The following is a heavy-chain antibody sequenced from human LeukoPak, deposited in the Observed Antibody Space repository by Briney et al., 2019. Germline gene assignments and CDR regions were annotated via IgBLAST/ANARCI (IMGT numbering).Heavy chain of an antibody. CDR1: GGSISSYY. CDR3: ARGNPSPYPDIAAAGSPSGYFDY. CDR2: IYYSGST. D-gene: IGHD6-13*01. Sequence: PSETLSLTCTVSGGSISSYYWSWIRQPPGKGLEWIGYIYYSGSTNYNPSLKSRVTISVDTSKNQFSLKLTSVTAADTAVYYCARGNPSPYPDIAAAGSPSGYFDYWGQGTLVTVSS. V-gene: IGHV4-59*01. J-gene: IGHJ4*02.